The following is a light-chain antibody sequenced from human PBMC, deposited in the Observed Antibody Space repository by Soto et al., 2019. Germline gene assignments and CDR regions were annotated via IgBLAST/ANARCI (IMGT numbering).Light chain of an antibody. CDR1: QSLVHSDGNTY. CDR3: MQATPPYT. CDR2: MIS. V-gene: IGKV2-24*01. J-gene: IGKJ2*01. Sequence: DFVMTQTPLSSPVTLGQPASISCRASQSLVHSDGNTYLSWLHQRPCKPPSLLIYMISTRLSEVPDRFSGSGAGTDFTLKISRVEAEDVGVYYCMQATPPYTFGQGTKLEIK.